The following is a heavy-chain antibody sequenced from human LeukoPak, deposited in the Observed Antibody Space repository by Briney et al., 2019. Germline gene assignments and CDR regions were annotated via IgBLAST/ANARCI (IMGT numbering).Heavy chain of an antibody. CDR1: GFTFSSYE. J-gene: IGHJ6*04. V-gene: IGHV3-48*03. D-gene: IGHD3-10*02. Sequence: GGSLRLSCTASGFTFSSYEMNWVRQAPGKGLGWVSYISSSGSTIYYADSVKGRFTISRDNAKNSLYLQMNSLRAEDTAVYYCAELGITMIGGVWGKGTTVTISS. CDR2: ISSSGSTI. CDR3: AELGITMIGGV.